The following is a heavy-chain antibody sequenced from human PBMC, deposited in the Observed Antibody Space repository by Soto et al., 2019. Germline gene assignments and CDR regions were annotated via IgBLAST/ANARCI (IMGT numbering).Heavy chain of an antibody. CDR1: GDSFSNHY. CDR3: ASDRYFYDSRGYYRTLDS. D-gene: IGHD3-22*01. CDR2: IFHSGIT. Sequence: PSDTLSLTCTISGDSFSNHYWTWIRQSPGKGLEWIGYIFHSGITDYNPSVESRVTISIDKSRNLFSLNLTSVTAADTAVYYCASDRYFYDSRGYYRTLDSWGQGTLVTVSS. J-gene: IGHJ5*01. V-gene: IGHV4-59*11.